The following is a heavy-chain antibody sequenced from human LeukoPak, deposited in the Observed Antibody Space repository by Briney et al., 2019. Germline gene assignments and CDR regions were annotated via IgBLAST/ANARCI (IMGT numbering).Heavy chain of an antibody. Sequence: SVKVSCKASGGTFSSYAISWVRQAPGQGLERMGGIIPIFGTANYAQKFQGRVTITADESTSTAYMELSSLRSEDTAVYYCAIPYSSSLPFDYWGQGTLVTVSS. J-gene: IGHJ4*02. CDR3: AIPYSSSLPFDY. CDR1: GGTFSSYA. D-gene: IGHD6-6*01. V-gene: IGHV1-69*13. CDR2: IIPIFGTA.